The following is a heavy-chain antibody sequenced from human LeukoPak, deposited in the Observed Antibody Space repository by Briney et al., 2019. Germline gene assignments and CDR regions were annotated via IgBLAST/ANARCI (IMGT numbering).Heavy chain of an antibody. CDR3: ARDYPQLHTKSPPNWFDP. J-gene: IGHJ5*02. CDR1: GYTLTELS. V-gene: IGHV1-24*01. D-gene: IGHD2-2*01. Sequence: ASVKVSCKVSGYTLTELSMHWVRQAPGKGLEWMGGFDPEDGETIYAQKFQGRVTMTEDTSTDTAYMELSSLRSEDTAVYYCARDYPQLHTKSPPNWFDPWGQGTLVTVSS. CDR2: FDPEDGET.